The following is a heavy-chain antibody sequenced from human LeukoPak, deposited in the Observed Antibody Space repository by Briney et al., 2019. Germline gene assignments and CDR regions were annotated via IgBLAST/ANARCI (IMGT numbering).Heavy chain of an antibody. CDR3: ASFGCSSTSCYQVGGWFDP. D-gene: IGHD2-2*01. Sequence: SVKVSCKASGGTFSSYAISWVRQAPGQGLERMGGIIPIFGTANYAQKFQGRVTITADDSPSTAYMELSSLRSEDTAVYYCASFGCSSTSCYQVGGWFDPWGQGTLVTVSS. CDR1: GGTFSSYA. CDR2: IIPIFGTA. J-gene: IGHJ5*02. V-gene: IGHV1-69*13.